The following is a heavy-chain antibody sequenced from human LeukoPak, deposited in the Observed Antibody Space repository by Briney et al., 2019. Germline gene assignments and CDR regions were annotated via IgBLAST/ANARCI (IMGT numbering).Heavy chain of an antibody. Sequence: GGSLRLSCAASGFTFSSYWMSWVRQAPGKGLEWVANIKQDGSEKYYVDSVKGRFTISRDNAKNSLYLQMNSLRAEDTAVYYCASTIPYYYDSSGYGSDYWGQGTLVTVSS. CDR1: GFTFSSYW. CDR3: ASTIPYYYDSSGYGSDY. CDR2: IKQDGSEK. D-gene: IGHD3-22*01. J-gene: IGHJ4*02. V-gene: IGHV3-7*01.